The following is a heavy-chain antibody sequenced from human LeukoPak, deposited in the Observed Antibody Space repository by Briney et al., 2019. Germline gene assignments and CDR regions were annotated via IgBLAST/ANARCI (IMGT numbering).Heavy chain of an antibody. CDR1: GGSISSSSYY. Sequence: PSETLSLTCTVSGGSISSSSYYWGWIRQPPGKGLEWIGSIYYSGSTYYNPSLKSRVTISVDTSKNQFSLKLSSVTAADTAVYYCVGGSMTTVTGFDYWGQGTLVPVSS. CDR2: IYYSGST. CDR3: VGGSMTTVTGFDY. D-gene: IGHD4-17*01. V-gene: IGHV4-39*01. J-gene: IGHJ4*02.